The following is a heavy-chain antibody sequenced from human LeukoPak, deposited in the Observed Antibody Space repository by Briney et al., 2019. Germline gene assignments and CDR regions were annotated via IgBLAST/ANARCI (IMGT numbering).Heavy chain of an antibody. Sequence: ASVKVSCKASGYTFTGYYVHWVRQAPGQGSEWMGWVIPHSGGTNYAQKFQGRVTMTRDTSINTAYMELFSLRSDGTAIYYCALLGATELDYWGQGTLVTVSS. CDR1: GYTFTGYY. D-gene: IGHD1-26*01. J-gene: IGHJ4*02. CDR2: VIPHSGGT. V-gene: IGHV1-2*02. CDR3: ALLGATELDY.